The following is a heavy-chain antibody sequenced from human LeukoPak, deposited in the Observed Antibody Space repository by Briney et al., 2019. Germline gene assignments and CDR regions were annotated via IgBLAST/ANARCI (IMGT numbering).Heavy chain of an antibody. CDR2: IYYSGST. V-gene: IGHV4-39*01. CDR1: GGSISSSSYY. CDR3: ARVFSSSSSWFDP. Sequence: SETLSLTCSVSGGSISSSSYYWGWIRQPPGKGLEWIGSIYYSGSTYYNPSLKSRVTISVDTSKNQFSLKLSSVTAADTAVYYCARVFSSSSSWFDPWGQGTLVTVSS. J-gene: IGHJ5*02. D-gene: IGHD6-6*01.